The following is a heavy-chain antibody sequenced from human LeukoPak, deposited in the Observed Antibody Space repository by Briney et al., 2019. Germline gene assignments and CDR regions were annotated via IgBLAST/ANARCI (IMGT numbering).Heavy chain of an antibody. J-gene: IGHJ6*02. Sequence: PSETLSLTCTVSGGSISSYYWSWIRQPPGQGLEWIGNIYYSGSTNSNPSLKSRVTISVDTSKNQFSLKLSSVTAADTAVYYCARDRFIFVPGYSSSSTGYYYGMDVWGQGTTVTVSS. V-gene: IGHV4-59*01. CDR1: GGSISSYY. CDR2: IYYSGST. CDR3: ARDRFIFVPGYSSSSTGYYYGMDV. D-gene: IGHD6-13*01.